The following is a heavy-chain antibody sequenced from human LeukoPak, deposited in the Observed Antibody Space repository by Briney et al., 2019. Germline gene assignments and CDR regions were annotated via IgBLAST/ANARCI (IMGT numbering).Heavy chain of an antibody. CDR2: IIGNGHGT. V-gene: IGHV3-64*02. CDR3: ARASITASGPHDVYDM. CDR1: GFSFSSHA. D-gene: IGHD6-13*01. Sequence: GGSLRLSCAASGFSFSSHAMHWVRQAPGKGLEYVSAIIGNGHGTWYGDSVKGRFSISRDNSEQMLYLQMGSLRAEDMAVYFCARASITASGPHDVYDMWGRGTMVTVSS. J-gene: IGHJ3*02.